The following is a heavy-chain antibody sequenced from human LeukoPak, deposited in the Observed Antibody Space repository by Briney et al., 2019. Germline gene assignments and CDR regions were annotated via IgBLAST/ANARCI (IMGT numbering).Heavy chain of an antibody. CDR3: ARGGAPTQPWTNGY. D-gene: IGHD5-18*01. Sequence: GGSLRLSCAASGFTFSSCSMNWVRQAPGKGLEWVSYIRSSSSTIYYADSVKGRFTISRDNAKNSLYLQMNSLRAEDTAVYYCARGGAPTQPWTNGYWGQGTLVTVSS. CDR1: GFTFSSCS. V-gene: IGHV3-48*01. CDR2: IRSSSSTI. J-gene: IGHJ4*02.